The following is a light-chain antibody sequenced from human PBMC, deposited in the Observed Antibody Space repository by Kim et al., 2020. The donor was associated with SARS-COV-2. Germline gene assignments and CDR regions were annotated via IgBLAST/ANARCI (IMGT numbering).Light chain of an antibody. V-gene: IGLV3-1*01. J-gene: IGLJ1*01. CDR2: QHS. CDR1: KFGDKC. Sequence: VSTGQTAYGSCAGGKFGDKCVCWYLQKPGLSPALVIYQHSKRPSGIRERISGSNPGNAATRTISGTQAMDEADYYCQAWDSSTVVFGTGTKVTVL. CDR3: QAWDSSTVV.